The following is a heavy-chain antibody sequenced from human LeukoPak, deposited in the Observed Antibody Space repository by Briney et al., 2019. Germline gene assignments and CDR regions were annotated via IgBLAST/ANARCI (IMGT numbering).Heavy chain of an antibody. CDR2: IRYDGSNK. J-gene: IGHJ4*02. Sequence: GGSLRLSCAASGFTFSSYAMHWVRQAPGKGLEWVSFIRYDGSNKYYADSVKGRFTISRDNSKNTLYLQMNSLRAEDTAVYYCAARGLVVVTANSPSDYWGQGTLVTVFS. CDR1: GFTFSSYA. D-gene: IGHD2-21*02. CDR3: AARGLVVVTANSPSDY. V-gene: IGHV3-30*02.